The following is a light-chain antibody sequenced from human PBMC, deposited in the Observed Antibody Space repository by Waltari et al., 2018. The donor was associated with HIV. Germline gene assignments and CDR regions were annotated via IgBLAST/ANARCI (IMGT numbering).Light chain of an antibody. V-gene: IGKV3-15*01. CDR1: QSVASN. CDR2: YAS. J-gene: IGKJ1*01. Sequence: EIVMTQSPATLSVSPGERATLSCRASQSVASNLAWYRQKPGQAPRLLIYYASTRATGIPARFSGNGSGTEFTLTISSLLSEDFAVYYCQQYNNWPPWTFGQGTKVEIK. CDR3: QQYNNWPPWT.